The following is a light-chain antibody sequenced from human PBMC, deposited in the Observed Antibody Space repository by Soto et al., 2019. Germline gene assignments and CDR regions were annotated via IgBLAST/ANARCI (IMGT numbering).Light chain of an antibody. CDR1: QSVSNNY. CDR2: GAS. V-gene: IGKV3-20*01. J-gene: IGKJ5*01. Sequence: EIVLTQSPGTLTLTPGERSTLSCSASQSVSNNYLAWYQQKPGQAPRLLIYGASNRATGIPDRFSGSGSGTDFTLTISRLEPEDFAVYYCQQYGSSITFGQGTRLEIK. CDR3: QQYGSSIT.